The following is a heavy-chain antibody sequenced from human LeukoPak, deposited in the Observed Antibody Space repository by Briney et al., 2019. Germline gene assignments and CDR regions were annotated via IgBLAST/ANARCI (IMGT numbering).Heavy chain of an antibody. D-gene: IGHD2-8*01. CDR1: GFTFSTYA. CDR3: ARVYLERLTAGYFDH. Sequence: GSLRLSCAASGFTFSTYAMNWVRQAPGKGLEWVAVISDDGRHNYYADSVKGRFTISRDDSKSTLYLQMNSLRDDDSAAYFCARVYLERLTAGYFDHWGQGTQVTVSP. V-gene: IGHV3-30*04. CDR2: ISDDGRHN. J-gene: IGHJ4*02.